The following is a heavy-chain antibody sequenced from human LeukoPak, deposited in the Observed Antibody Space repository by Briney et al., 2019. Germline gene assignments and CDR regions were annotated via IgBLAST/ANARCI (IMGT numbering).Heavy chain of an antibody. CDR3: AGRRDSSGSYDF. D-gene: IGHD3-22*01. J-gene: IGHJ4*02. CDR1: GFSFTNYW. CDR2: IFPDSADT. V-gene: IGHV5-51*01. Sequence: GESLKISCKCFGFSFTNYWIGWVRQMPGKGLEGRGSIFPDSADTGYTTSFQGQVASSSDKSIRTAYPQWSSLKASDTAMYYCAGRRDSSGSYDFWGQGTLVTVSS.